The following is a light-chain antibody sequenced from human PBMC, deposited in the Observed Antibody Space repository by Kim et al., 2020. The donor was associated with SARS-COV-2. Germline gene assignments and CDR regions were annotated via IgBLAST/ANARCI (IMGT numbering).Light chain of an antibody. CDR2: DAT. Sequence: DIQMTQSPSSLSASVGDRVTITCQASQDISKFLNWYQQKPGKAPNLLIYDATNLEPGVPSRFSGSGSGTDFTLTISGLQPEDIATYYCQQYDSLPLTFGGGTKVDIK. V-gene: IGKV1-33*01. CDR1: QDISKF. CDR3: QQYDSLPLT. J-gene: IGKJ4*01.